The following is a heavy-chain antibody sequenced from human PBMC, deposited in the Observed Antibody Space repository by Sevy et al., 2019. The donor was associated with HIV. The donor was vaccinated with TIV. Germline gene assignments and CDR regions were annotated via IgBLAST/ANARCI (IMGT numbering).Heavy chain of an antibody. CDR1: GFTFRDYP. Sequence: GGSLRLSCAASGFTFRDYPMNWIRQAPGKGLEWLSYISSASDSIYYADSVMGRFTVSRDNAKNSLYLQMDRLSDEDTAIYYCAREHTGSFPDFWGQGALVTVSS. CDR3: AREHTGSFPDF. CDR2: ISSASDSI. J-gene: IGHJ4*02. V-gene: IGHV3-48*02. D-gene: IGHD1-26*01.